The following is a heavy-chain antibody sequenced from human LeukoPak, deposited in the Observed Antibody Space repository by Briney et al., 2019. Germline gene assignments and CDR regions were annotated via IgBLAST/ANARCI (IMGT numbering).Heavy chain of an antibody. CDR1: GFTFSDYY. J-gene: IGHJ4*02. Sequence: TGGSLRLSCAASGFTFSDYYMSWIRQAPGKGLEWVSYISSSGSTIYYADSVKGRFTISRDNARNSLYLQMNSLRAEDTAVYYCARDSSGCLPFDYWGQGTLVTVSS. CDR2: ISSSGSTI. D-gene: IGHD3-22*01. CDR3: ARDSSGCLPFDY. V-gene: IGHV3-11*01.